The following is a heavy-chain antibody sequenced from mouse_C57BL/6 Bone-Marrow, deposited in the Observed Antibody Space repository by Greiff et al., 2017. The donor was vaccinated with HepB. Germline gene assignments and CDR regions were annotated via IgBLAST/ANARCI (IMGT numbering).Heavy chain of an antibody. Sequence: VQLQQSGAELVRPGASVKLSCTASGFNIKDDYMHWVKQRPEQGLEWIGWIDPENGDTEYASKFQGKATITADTSSNTAYLQRSSLTSEDTAVYYCTTCGGYYDAMDYWGQGTSVTVSS. CDR1: GFNIKDDY. V-gene: IGHV14-4*01. D-gene: IGHD2-2*01. CDR3: TTCGGYYDAMDY. CDR2: IDPENGDT. J-gene: IGHJ4*01.